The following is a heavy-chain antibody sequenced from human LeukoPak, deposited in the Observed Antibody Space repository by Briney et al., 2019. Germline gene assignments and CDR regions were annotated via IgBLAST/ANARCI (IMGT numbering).Heavy chain of an antibody. CDR3: ARDGDGPDYYDSSGYLLDY. Sequence: GGSLRLSCAASGFTFSSYWMSWVRQAPGKGLEWVANIKQDGSEKYYVDSVKGRFTISRDNAKNSLYLQMNSLRAEDTAVYYCARDGDGPDYYDSSGYLLDYWGQGTLVTVSS. CDR2: IKQDGSEK. V-gene: IGHV3-7*01. CDR1: GFTFSSYW. D-gene: IGHD3-22*01. J-gene: IGHJ4*02.